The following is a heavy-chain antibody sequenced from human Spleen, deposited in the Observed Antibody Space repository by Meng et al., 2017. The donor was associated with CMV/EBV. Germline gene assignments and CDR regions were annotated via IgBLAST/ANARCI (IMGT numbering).Heavy chain of an antibody. CDR3: ARHHLLELLLYPGRFDY. CDR2: IWYDGSNK. Sequence: GGSLRLSCAASGFTFSSYSMNWVRQAPGKGLEWVAFIWYDGSNKYYVDSVKGRFTISRDNAGNTLYLQMHSLRADDTAVYYCARHHLLELLLYPGRFDYWGQGTLVTVSS. V-gene: IGHV3-33*01. D-gene: IGHD3-3*01. J-gene: IGHJ4*02. CDR1: GFTFSSYS.